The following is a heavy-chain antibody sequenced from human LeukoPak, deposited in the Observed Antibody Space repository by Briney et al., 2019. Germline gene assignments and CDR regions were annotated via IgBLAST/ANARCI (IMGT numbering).Heavy chain of an antibody. CDR1: GFTFSSYA. D-gene: IGHD6-19*01. CDR3: ARDRNIAVAGGAY. V-gene: IGHV3-23*01. CDR2: LSGSGGNT. J-gene: IGHJ4*02. Sequence: GGSLRLSCAASGFTFSSYAMSWVRQAPGKGLEWVSALSGSGGNTYYADSVKGRFTISRDNSKNTLFLQMNSLRAEDTAVYYCARDRNIAVAGGAYWGQGTLVTVSS.